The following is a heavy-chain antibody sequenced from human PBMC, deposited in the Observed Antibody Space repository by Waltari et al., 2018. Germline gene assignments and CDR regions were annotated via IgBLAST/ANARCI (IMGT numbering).Heavy chain of an antibody. V-gene: IGHV4-39*01. CDR1: GGSISSSSYY. D-gene: IGHD3-10*01. CDR3: ARNYGSGSYDYYSMDV. CDR2: IYYSGIT. J-gene: IGHJ6*02. Sequence: QLQLQESGPGLVKPSETLSLTCTVSGGSISSSSYYWGWIRQPPGKGLEWIGSIYYSGITYNNPSLKSRVTISVDTSKNQFALKLSSVTAADTAVYYCARNYGSGSYDYYSMDVWGQGTTVTVSS.